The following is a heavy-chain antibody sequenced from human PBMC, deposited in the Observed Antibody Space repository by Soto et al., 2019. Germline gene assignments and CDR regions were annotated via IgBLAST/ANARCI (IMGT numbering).Heavy chain of an antibody. CDR1: GGIVTSNNAA. V-gene: IGHV6-1*01. CDR3: AKVRYYYGSGSYSPPYGMDV. Sequence: SQTLSLTCAISGGIVTSNNAAWNWIRQSPSGGLEWLGRTYYKSKWYNDYAVSVRGRITINPDTSKNQFSLHLNSVTPEDTAVYYCAKVRYYYGSGSYSPPYGMDVWGQGTTVTVSS. J-gene: IGHJ6*02. D-gene: IGHD3-10*01. CDR2: TYYKSKWYN.